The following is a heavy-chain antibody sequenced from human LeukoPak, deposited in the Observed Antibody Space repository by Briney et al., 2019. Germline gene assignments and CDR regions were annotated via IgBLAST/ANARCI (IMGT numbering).Heavy chain of an antibody. CDR3: TRRGGLTCGGKYFDY. J-gene: IGHJ4*02. D-gene: IGHD3-16*01. Sequence: GESLKISCKGSGYGFTSYWIAWVRQMPGKGLEWMGFIYPDDSDTRYSPSFQGQVTISADKSTSTAYLQWSSLKASDTAIYYCTRRGGLTCGGKYFDYWGQGTLVTVSS. CDR2: IYPDDSDT. CDR1: GYGFTSYW. V-gene: IGHV5-51*01.